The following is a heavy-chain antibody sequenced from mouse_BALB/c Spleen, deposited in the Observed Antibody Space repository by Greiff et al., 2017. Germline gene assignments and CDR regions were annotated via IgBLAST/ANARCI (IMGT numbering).Heavy chain of an antibody. V-gene: IGHV1S127*01. CDR1: GYTFTSYW. CDR3: ARRDRLYPMGAMDY. Sequence: QVHVKQSGPELVRPGASVKMSCKASGYTFTSYWMHWVKQRPGQGLEWIGMIDPSNSETRLNQKFKDKATLNVDKSSNTAYMQLSSLTSEDSAVYYCARRDRLYPMGAMDYWGQGTSVTVSS. D-gene: IGHD1-1*02. CDR2: IDPSNSET. J-gene: IGHJ4*01.